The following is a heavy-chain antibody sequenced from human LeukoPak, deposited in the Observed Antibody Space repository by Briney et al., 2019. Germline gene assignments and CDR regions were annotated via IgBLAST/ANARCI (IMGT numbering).Heavy chain of an antibody. D-gene: IGHD2-21*01. V-gene: IGHV1-24*01. CDR2: FDPEETRI. J-gene: IGHJ4*02. Sequence: ASVKVSCKVSGYTLSELSIHWVRQAPGKGLEWMGGFDPEETRITYAQKFQDRITMAEDTSTDTAYVELSSLRSEDTAIYYCATFYGGHYGDYWGQGTLVTVS. CDR3: ATFYGGHYGDY. CDR1: GYTLSELS.